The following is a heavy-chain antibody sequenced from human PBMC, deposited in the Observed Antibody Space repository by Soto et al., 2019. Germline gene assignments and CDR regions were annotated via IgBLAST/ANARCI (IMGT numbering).Heavy chain of an antibody. J-gene: IGHJ3*01. Sequence: PGGSLRLSCAASGFTVSSNYMSWVRQAPGKGLEWVSVIYSGGSTYYADSVKGRFAISRDNSKNALYLQMSSLRAEDTAVYYCVKVVWLGELLSVFEVRGKGKMVTSSS. V-gene: IGHV3-66*01. CDR2: IYSGGST. CDR3: VKVVWLGELLSVFEV. CDR1: GFTVSSNY. D-gene: IGHD3-10*01.